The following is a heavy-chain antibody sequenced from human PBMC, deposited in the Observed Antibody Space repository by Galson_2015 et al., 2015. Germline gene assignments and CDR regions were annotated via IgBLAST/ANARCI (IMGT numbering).Heavy chain of an antibody. V-gene: IGHV3-30-3*01. J-gene: IGHJ5*02. CDR1: GFTFSSYA. CDR3: ARDGLTFPVGYDYAWGWWGWFDP. D-gene: IGHD3-16*01. Sequence: SLRLSCAASGFTFSSYAMHWVRQAPGKGLEWVAVISYDRSNKYYADSVKGRFTISRDNSKNTLYLQMNSLRAEDTAVYYCARDGLTFPVGYDYAWGWWGWFDPWGQGTLVTVSS. CDR2: ISYDRSNK.